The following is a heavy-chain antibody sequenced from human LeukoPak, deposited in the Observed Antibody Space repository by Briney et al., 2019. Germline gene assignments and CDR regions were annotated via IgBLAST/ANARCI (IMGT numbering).Heavy chain of an antibody. J-gene: IGHJ3*02. CDR1: GFTFDDYA. Sequence: GGSLRLSCAASGFTFDDYAMHWVRQAPGKSLEWVSGISWNSGSIGYADSVKGRFTISRDNAKNSLYLQMNSLRAEDTALYYCAKTFYDSSGYSYDAFDIWGQGTMVTVSS. D-gene: IGHD3-22*01. CDR3: AKTFYDSSGYSYDAFDI. CDR2: ISWNSGSI. V-gene: IGHV3-9*01.